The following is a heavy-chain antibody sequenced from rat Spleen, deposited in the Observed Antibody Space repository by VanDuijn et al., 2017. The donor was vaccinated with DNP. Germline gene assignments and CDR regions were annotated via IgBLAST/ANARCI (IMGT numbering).Heavy chain of an antibody. Sequence: EVQLVESGGGLVQPGRSLKLSCAVSGFTFSDYNMAWVRQAPKKGLEWVATISYDGGSTFYRDSVRGRFTISRDNAKSTLYLQMDSLRSEDTAMYFCARHYTYGGQGVMVTVSS. J-gene: IGHJ2*01. CDR2: ISYDGGST. D-gene: IGHD1-1*01. CDR1: GFTFSDYN. V-gene: IGHV5-7*01. CDR3: ARHYTY.